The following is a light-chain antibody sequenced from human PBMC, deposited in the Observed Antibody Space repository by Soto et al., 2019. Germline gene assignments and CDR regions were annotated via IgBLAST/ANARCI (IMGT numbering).Light chain of an antibody. CDR1: QSVLYSSNNKNY. CDR2: WAS. J-gene: IGKJ1*01. Sequence: DIVMTQSPDSVAVSLGERATINCKSSQSVLYSSNNKNYLAWYQQKPGQPPELLIYWASTRESGVPDRFSGSGSGTDFTLTITSLQAEDVAVYYCQQYYSTPPTFGQGTKVEIK. V-gene: IGKV4-1*01. CDR3: QQYYSTPPT.